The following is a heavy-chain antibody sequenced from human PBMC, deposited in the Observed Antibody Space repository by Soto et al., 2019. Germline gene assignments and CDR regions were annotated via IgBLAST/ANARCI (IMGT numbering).Heavy chain of an antibody. CDR3: ARYSTVTSWYFDY. J-gene: IGHJ4*02. CDR2: INHSGST. Sequence: QVQLQQWGAGLLKPSETLSLTCAVYGGSFSGYYWSWIPQPPGKGLEWIGEINHSGSTNYNPSLKSRVTISVDTSKNQFSLKLSSVTAADTAVYYCARYSTVTSWYFDYWGQGTLVTVSS. V-gene: IGHV4-34*01. CDR1: GGSFSGYY. D-gene: IGHD4-17*01.